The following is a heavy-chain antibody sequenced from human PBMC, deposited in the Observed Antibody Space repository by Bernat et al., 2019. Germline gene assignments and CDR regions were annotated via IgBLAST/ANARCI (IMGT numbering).Heavy chain of an antibody. CDR3: ARDRELRYFDWLLSYGMDV. J-gene: IGHJ6*02. D-gene: IGHD3-9*01. CDR1: GFTFSSYG. CDR2: IWYDGSNK. Sequence: VQLVESGGGVVQPGRSLRLSCAASGFTFSSYGMHWVRQAPGKGLEWVAVIWYDGSNKYYADSVKGRFTISRDNSKNTLYLQMNSLRAEDTAVYYCARDRELRYFDWLLSYGMDVWGQGTTVTVSS. V-gene: IGHV3-33*01.